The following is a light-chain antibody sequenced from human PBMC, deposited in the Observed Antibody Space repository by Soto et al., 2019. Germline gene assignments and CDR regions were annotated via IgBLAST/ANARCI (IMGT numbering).Light chain of an antibody. Sequence: DIQMTQSPSSLSAAVGDRVTITCRASQDINKYLNWYRQTPGKAPNLLIFATSTLHSGVPSRVSDSRSGTDFSLTISSLQPEDFATDYCQQSDSAPYTFGQGTKMEF. CDR1: QDINKY. J-gene: IGKJ2*01. V-gene: IGKV1-39*01. CDR3: QQSDSAPYT. CDR2: ATS.